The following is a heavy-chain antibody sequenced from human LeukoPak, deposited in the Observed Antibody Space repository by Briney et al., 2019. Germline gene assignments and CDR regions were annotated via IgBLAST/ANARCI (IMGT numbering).Heavy chain of an antibody. D-gene: IGHD3-22*01. J-gene: IGHJ4*02. CDR1: GYTFTSYY. CDR2: INPSGGST. V-gene: IGHV1-46*01. CDR3: ARDRLTDDSSGYYPGDY. Sequence: ASVKVSCKASGYTFTSYYMHWVRQAPGQGLEWMGIINPSGGSTSYAQKFQGRVTMTRDTSTSTVYMELSSLRSEDTAVYYCARDRLTDDSSGYYPGDYWGQGTLVTVSS.